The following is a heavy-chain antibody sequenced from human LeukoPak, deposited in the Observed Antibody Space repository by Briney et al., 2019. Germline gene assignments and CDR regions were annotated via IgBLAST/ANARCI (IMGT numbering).Heavy chain of an antibody. Sequence: PGGSLRLSCAASGFTFSSYSVIWARQAPGKGLEWVSYVSSSGTTTYYADSVQGRFTISRDNSKNTLYLQMNSLRAEDTAVYYCARQYYDSGGYYYVTPDYWGQGTLVTVSS. J-gene: IGHJ4*02. CDR3: ARQYYDSGGYYYVTPDY. CDR1: GFTFSSYS. CDR2: VSSSGTTT. D-gene: IGHD3-22*01. V-gene: IGHV3-48*01.